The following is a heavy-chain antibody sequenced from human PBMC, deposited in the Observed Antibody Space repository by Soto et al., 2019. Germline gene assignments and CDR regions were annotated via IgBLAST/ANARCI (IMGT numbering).Heavy chain of an antibody. V-gene: IGHV3-48*03. Sequence: GGSLRLSCAASGFTFSSYEMNWARQAPGKGLEWVSYISSSGSTIHYADSVKGRFTISRDNAKNSLYLQMNSLRAEDTAVYYCARRGPFHIGSGSYLDYWGQGALVTVSS. CDR2: ISSSGSTI. CDR1: GFTFSSYE. D-gene: IGHD3-10*01. J-gene: IGHJ4*02. CDR3: ARRGPFHIGSGSYLDY.